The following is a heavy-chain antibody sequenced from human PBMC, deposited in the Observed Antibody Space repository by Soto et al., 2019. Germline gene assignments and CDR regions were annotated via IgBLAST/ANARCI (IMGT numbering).Heavy chain of an antibody. Sequence: GGSLRLSCAASGFTFSSYGMHWVRQAPGKGLEWVAVIWYDGSNKYYADSVKGRFTISRDNSKNTLYLQMSSLRAEDTAVYYCAKAAAGTRNWFDPWGQGTLVTVSS. CDR3: AKAAAGTRNWFDP. V-gene: IGHV3-33*06. CDR2: IWYDGSNK. D-gene: IGHD6-13*01. CDR1: GFTFSSYG. J-gene: IGHJ5*02.